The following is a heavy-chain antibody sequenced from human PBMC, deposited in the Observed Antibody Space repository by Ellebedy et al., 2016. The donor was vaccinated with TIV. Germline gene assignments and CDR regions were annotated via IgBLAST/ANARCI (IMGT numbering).Heavy chain of an antibody. CDR3: AAYNDGPYAPPPDY. CDR1: GFTFSSST. D-gene: IGHD3-3*01. CDR2: IGGNGHST. V-gene: IGHV3-23*01. J-gene: IGHJ4*02. Sequence: GGSLRLXXAASGFTFSSSTISWFRQTPGKGLEWVSFIGGNGHSTSYADSVKGRFSISRDNFKNTVYLQMNSLRAEDTAIYFCAAYNDGPYAPPPDYWGQGTLVTVSS.